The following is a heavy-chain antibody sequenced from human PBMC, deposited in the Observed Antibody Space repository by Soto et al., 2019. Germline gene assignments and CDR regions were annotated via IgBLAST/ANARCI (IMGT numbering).Heavy chain of an antibody. V-gene: IGHV5-10-1*01. D-gene: IGHD3-9*01. J-gene: IGHJ6*02. Sequence: PGESQKSSCKGCGYRFTSYWMSWVRPMHGKGLEWMGGIDPSDSYTNYSPSFQGHVTISADKSISTAYLQWSSLKASDTAMYYCARELAEDYDILTGTRDDRSPPDVWGQGTTVTVSS. CDR1: GYRFTSYW. CDR2: IDPSDSYT. CDR3: ARELAEDYDILTGTRDDRSPPDV.